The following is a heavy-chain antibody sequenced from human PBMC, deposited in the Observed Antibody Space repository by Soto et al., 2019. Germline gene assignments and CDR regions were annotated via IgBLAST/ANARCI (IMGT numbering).Heavy chain of an antibody. Sequence: VKVSCKTSGYDFITHNINWVRQATGQGREWMVWMNPNSGTTGYAQKFQDRIALTRGSSKTTSDMELSSLTSGDTAIYFCVRYGVAAAYWGQGTQVTVS. CDR1: GYDFITHN. CDR3: VRYGVAAAY. D-gene: IGHD2-8*01. CDR2: MNPNSGTT. J-gene: IGHJ4*01. V-gene: IGHV1-8*02.